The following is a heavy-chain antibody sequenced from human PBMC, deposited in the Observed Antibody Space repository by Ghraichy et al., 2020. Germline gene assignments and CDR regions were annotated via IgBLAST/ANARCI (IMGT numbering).Heavy chain of an antibody. J-gene: IGHJ6*02. Sequence: GGSLRLSCAASGFTFDDYAMHWVRQAPGKGLEWVSGISWNSGSIGYADSAKGRFTISRDNAKNSLYLQMNSLRAEDTALYYCAKGGGAHYYYGMDVWGQGTTGTVSS. CDR3: AKGGGAHYYYGMDV. V-gene: IGHV3-9*01. CDR2: ISWNSGSI. CDR1: GFTFDDYA. D-gene: IGHD2-21*01.